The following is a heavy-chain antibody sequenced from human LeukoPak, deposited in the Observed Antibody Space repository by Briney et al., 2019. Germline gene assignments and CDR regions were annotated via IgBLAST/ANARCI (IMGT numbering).Heavy chain of an antibody. CDR3: ARDASGWFDP. Sequence: PSETLSLTCAVSGYSISSGYYWGWIWQPPGKGLEWIGSIYHSGSTYYNPSLKSRVTISVDTSKNQFSLKLSSVTAADTAVYYCARDASGWFDPWGQGTLVTVSS. D-gene: IGHD6-6*01. CDR1: GYSISSGYY. V-gene: IGHV4-38-2*02. CDR2: IYHSGST. J-gene: IGHJ5*02.